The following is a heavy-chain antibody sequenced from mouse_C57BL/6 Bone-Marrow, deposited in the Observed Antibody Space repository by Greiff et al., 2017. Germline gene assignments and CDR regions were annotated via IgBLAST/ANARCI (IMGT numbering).Heavy chain of an antibody. J-gene: IGHJ3*01. Sequence: VQLQQSGAELVRPGASVKLSCTASGFNIKDDYMHWVKQRPEQGLEWIGWIDPENGDTEYASKFQGKATITADTSSNTAYLQLSSLTSEYTAIYYGTTDLLCGAYWGQGTLVTVSA. D-gene: IGHD2-1*01. V-gene: IGHV14-4*01. CDR1: GFNIKDDY. CDR2: IDPENGDT. CDR3: TTDLLCGAY.